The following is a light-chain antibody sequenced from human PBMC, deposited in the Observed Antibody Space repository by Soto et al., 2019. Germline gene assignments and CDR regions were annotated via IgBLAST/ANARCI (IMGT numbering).Light chain of an antibody. CDR3: ATWXXXXNGPV. J-gene: IGLJ3*02. Sequence: QSVLTQPPSASGTPGQRVTISWSGSSSNIESKTVNWYQHLPGTAPKLLIYSNNQRPSGVPDRFSGSKSDTSASLAISGLQSEDEADYYCATWXXXXNGPVFXGGTKLXXL. V-gene: IGLV1-44*01. CDR1: SSNIESKT. CDR2: SNN.